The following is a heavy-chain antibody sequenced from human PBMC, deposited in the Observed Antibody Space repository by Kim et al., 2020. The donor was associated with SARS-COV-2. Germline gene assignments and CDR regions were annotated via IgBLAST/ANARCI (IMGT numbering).Heavy chain of an antibody. V-gene: IGHV1-69*13. CDR3: ARDSSRWFGDPDSKYFDY. J-gene: IGHJ4*02. CDR2: IIPIFGTA. Sequence: SVKVSCKASGGTFSSYAISWVRQAPGQGLEWMGGIIPIFGTANYAQKFQGRVTITADESTSTAYMELSSLRSEDTAVYYCARDSSRWFGDPDSKYFDYWGQGTLVTVSS. CDR1: GGTFSSYA. D-gene: IGHD3-10*01.